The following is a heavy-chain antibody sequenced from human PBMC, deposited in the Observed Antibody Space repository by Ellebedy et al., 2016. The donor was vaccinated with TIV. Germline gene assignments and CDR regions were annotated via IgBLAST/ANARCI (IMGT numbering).Heavy chain of an antibody. CDR3: ARILYYYDSSGYSRYYFDY. CDR2: IFSNDEK. J-gene: IGHJ4*02. V-gene: IGHV2-26*01. Sequence: SGPTLVKPTETLTLTCTVSGFSLSKARMGVSWIRQPPGKALEWLAHIFSNDEKSYSTSLKRRLTISKDTSKSQVVLTMTNMDPVDTATYYCARILYYYDSSGYSRYYFDYWGQGTLVTVSS. CDR1: GFSLSKARMG. D-gene: IGHD3-22*01.